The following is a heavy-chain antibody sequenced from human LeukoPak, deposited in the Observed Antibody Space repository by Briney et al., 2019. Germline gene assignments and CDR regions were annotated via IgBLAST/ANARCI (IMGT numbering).Heavy chain of an antibody. CDR1: GGSISTYY. CDR2: THYSGST. D-gene: IGHD4-17*01. V-gene: IGHV4-59*01. CDR3: ARGNGDYIEYFQH. Sequence: KTSETLSLTCTVSGGSISTYYWSWIQQPPGKGLEWIGCTHYSGSTKYNPSLKSRVTISVDTSKNQFSLRLISVTAADTALYYCARGNGDYIEYFQHWGQGTLVTVSS. J-gene: IGHJ1*01.